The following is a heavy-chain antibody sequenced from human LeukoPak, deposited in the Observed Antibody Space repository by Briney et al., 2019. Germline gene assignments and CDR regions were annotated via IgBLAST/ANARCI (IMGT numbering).Heavy chain of an antibody. J-gene: IGHJ2*01. CDR3: ARGEPDCAGVCPYWYLDL. D-gene: IGHD2-21*02. CDR2: ISSNGGRT. V-gene: IGHV3-64*01. CDR1: GFTFSTSA. Sequence: PGGSLRLSCAVSGFTFSTSAMHWVRQAPGKGLEYVSAISSNGGRTYYANSVKGRFTISRDNSKNTVFLQMGSLRTEDMAVYYCARGEPDCAGVCPYWYLDLWGRGTLVTVSS.